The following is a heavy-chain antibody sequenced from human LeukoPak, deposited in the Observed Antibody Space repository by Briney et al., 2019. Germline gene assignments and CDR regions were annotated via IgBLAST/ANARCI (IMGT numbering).Heavy chain of an antibody. D-gene: IGHD3-10*01. CDR1: GFTFSSYG. J-gene: IGHJ6*02. V-gene: IGHV3-30*18. Sequence: PGGSLRLSCAASGFTFSSYGMHWVRQAPGKGLEWVAVISYDGSNKYYADSVKGRFTISGGNSKNTLYLQMNSLRAEDTAVYYCAKTYYYGSGSYSPYYYYYYGMDVWGQGTTVTVSS. CDR2: ISYDGSNK. CDR3: AKTYYYGSGSYSPYYYYYYGMDV.